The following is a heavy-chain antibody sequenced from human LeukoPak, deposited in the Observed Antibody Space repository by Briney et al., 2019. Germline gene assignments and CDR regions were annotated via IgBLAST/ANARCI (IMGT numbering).Heavy chain of an antibody. CDR3: AIDTKISYGDYFYRTFDY. D-gene: IGHD4-17*01. CDR2: ISYDGSNK. CDR1: GLTFSSYG. J-gene: IGHJ4*02. V-gene: IGHV3-30*03. Sequence: GGSLRLSCAASGLTFSSYGMHWVRQAPGKGLEWVAVISYDGSNKYYADSVKGRFTISRDNSKNTLYLQMNSLRAEDTALYYCAIDTKISYGDYFYRTFDYWGQGTLVTVSS.